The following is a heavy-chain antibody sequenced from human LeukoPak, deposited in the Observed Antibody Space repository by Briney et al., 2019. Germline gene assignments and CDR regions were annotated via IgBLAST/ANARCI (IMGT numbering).Heavy chain of an antibody. CDR2: IYYSGST. CDR1: GGSICSSGYY. V-gene: IGHV4-39*01. D-gene: IGHD1-26*01. J-gene: IGHJ4*02. CDR3: ARRYSGSSYFGY. Sequence: SETLSLTCTVSGGSICSSGYYWGWIRQPPGKGLEWIGSIYYSGSTYYNPSLKSRVTISVDTSKNQFSLKLSSVTAADTAVYYCARRYSGSSYFGYWGQGTLVTVSS.